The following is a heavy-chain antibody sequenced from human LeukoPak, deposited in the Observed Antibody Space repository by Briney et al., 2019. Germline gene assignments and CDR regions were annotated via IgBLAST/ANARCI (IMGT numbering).Heavy chain of an antibody. J-gene: IGHJ4*01. CDR3: ARAAGTAVFDD. CDR1: GGSVSSGSYY. D-gene: IGHD2-21*02. Sequence: SETLSLTCTVSGGSVSSGSYYWSWIRQPPGKGLEWIGYIYYSGCTNYNPFLKSRVTISVATSKNQIALKLSSVTAADTAVYDCARAAGTAVFDDWGQGTLVTVSS. CDR2: IYYSGCT. V-gene: IGHV4-61*01.